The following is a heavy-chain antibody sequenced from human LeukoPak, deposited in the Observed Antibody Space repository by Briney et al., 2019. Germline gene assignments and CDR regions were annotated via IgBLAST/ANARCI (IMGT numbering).Heavy chain of an antibody. CDR1: GYTSITYD. D-gene: IGHD1-26*01. Sequence: GASVKVSCKASGYTSITYDILWVRQAPGQGLEWMGWFNPNTGGTNYAQKFQGRVTMTRDTSISTAYMELSRLRSDDTAVYYCARDQGGSHILYYFDYWGQGTLVTVSS. J-gene: IGHJ4*02. V-gene: IGHV1-2*02. CDR2: FNPNTGGT. CDR3: ARDQGGSHILYYFDY.